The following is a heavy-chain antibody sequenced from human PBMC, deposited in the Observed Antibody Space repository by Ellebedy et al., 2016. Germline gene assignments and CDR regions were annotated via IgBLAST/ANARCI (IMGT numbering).Heavy chain of an antibody. V-gene: IGHV5-51*01. CDR1: GYSFTSYW. Sequence: GESLKISCKGSGYSFTSYWIGWVRQMPGKGLEWMGIIYPGDSDTRYSPSFQGQVTISADKSISTAYLQWSSLKASDTAMYYCASHESIAVAGNDTFDIWGQGTMVTVSS. J-gene: IGHJ3*02. CDR3: ASHESIAVAGNDTFDI. D-gene: IGHD6-19*01. CDR2: IYPGDSDT.